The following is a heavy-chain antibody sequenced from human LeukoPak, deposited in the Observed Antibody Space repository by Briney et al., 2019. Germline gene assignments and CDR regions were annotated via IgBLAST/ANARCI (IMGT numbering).Heavy chain of an antibody. CDR1: GFTFDDYG. CDR3: ARARLVGYGSGSYGY. J-gene: IGHJ4*02. D-gene: IGHD3-10*01. CDR2: INWNGGST. Sequence: GGSLRLSCAASGFTFDDYGMSWVRQAPGKGLEWVSGINWNGGSTGYADSVKGRFTISRDNAKNSLYLQMNSLRAEDTALYYCARARLVGYGSGSYGYRGQGTLVTVSS. V-gene: IGHV3-20*04.